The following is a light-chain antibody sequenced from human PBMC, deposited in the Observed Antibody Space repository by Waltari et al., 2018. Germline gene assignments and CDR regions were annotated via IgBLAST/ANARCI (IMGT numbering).Light chain of an antibody. Sequence: SYVLTQPPSVSVAPGETARITCGGDNIGSYSVHWYQQKPGQAPVLVSRYDSDRPSGIPERSSGSNSANTATLTISRVEAGDEANYYCQVWHAAIDPGVFGTGTEVTV. V-gene: IGLV3-21*04. CDR3: QVWHAAIDPGV. CDR2: YDS. CDR1: NIGSYS. J-gene: IGLJ1*01.